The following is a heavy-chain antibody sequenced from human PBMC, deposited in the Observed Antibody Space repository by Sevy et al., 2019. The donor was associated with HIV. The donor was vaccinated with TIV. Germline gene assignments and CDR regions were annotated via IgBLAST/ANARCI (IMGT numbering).Heavy chain of an antibody. CDR2: IKQDGSEK. CDR3: ARDSHWNYVDY. V-gene: IGHV3-7*01. Sequence: GGSLRLSCAASGFTFSSYWMSGVRQAPGKGLEWVANIKQDGSEKYYVDSVKGRFIISRDNAKNSLYLQMNSLRAEDTAVYYCARDSHWNYVDYWGQGTLVTVSS. J-gene: IGHJ4*02. D-gene: IGHD1-1*01. CDR1: GFTFSSYW.